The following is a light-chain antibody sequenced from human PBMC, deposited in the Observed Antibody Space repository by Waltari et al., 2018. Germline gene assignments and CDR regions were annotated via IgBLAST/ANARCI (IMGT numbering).Light chain of an antibody. CDR1: SSDVGNYNL. CDR3: CSYAGSSVSV. Sequence: QSALTQTATVSGSPGQSITISCTGSSSDVGNYNLVSWYQQHPGEAPKLIIYDGNKRPLGVSNRFSGSKSGNTASLTISGLQAADEADYYCCSYAGSSVSVFGGGTKVTVL. CDR2: DGN. V-gene: IGLV2-23*01. J-gene: IGLJ3*02.